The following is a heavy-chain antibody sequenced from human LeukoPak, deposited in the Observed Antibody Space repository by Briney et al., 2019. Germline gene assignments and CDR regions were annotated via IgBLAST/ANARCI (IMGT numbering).Heavy chain of an antibody. CDR1: GYTFTGYY. CDR2: INPNSGGT. J-gene: IGHJ4*02. Sequence: ASVKVSCKASGYTFTGYYMHWVRQAPGQGLEWMGWINPNSGGTNYAQKFQGRVTMTGDTSISTAYMELSRLRSDDTAEYYCARDRVGYSSGWFDYWGQGTLVTVS. V-gene: IGHV1-2*02. CDR3: ARDRVGYSSGWFDY. D-gene: IGHD6-19*01.